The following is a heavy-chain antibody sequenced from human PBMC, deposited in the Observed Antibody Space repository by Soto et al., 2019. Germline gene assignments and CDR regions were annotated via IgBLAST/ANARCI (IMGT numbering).Heavy chain of an antibody. J-gene: IGHJ5*02. D-gene: IGHD2-15*01. Sequence: ASVKVSCKASGYTFTSYGISWVRQAPGQGLEWMGWISAYNGNTNYAQKLQGRVTMTTDTSTSTAYMELRSLRSDDTAVYYCARDIVVVVAAGNWFDPWGQGTPVTVSS. CDR3: ARDIVVVVAAGNWFDP. V-gene: IGHV1-18*04. CDR2: ISAYNGNT. CDR1: GYTFTSYG.